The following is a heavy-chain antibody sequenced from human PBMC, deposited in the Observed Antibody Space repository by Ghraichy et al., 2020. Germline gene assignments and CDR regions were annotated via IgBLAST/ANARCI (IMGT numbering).Heavy chain of an antibody. J-gene: IGHJ2*01. D-gene: IGHD4-11*01. Sequence: VGRIKSKTDGETTDYAAPVKGRFTISRDDSKNTLFLQMNSLKTEDTAVYYCTTVLAHYIWYFDLWGR. V-gene: IGHV3-15*01. CDR3: TTVLAHYIWYFDL. CDR2: IKSKTDGETT.